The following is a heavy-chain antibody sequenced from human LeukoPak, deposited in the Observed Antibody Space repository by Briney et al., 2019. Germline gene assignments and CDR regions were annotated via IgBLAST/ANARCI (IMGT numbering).Heavy chain of an antibody. D-gene: IGHD6-19*01. CDR2: IYSGGIT. J-gene: IGHJ4*02. Sequence: GSLRLSCAGSGFAVSNNYMSWVRQAPGKGPEWVSIIYSGGITYYTDSVKGRFTISRDNAKNSLYLQMNSLRAEDTALYRCARGDRSGWYFDYWGQGTLVTVSS. V-gene: IGHV3-53*01. CDR3: ARGDRSGWYFDY. CDR1: GFAVSNNY.